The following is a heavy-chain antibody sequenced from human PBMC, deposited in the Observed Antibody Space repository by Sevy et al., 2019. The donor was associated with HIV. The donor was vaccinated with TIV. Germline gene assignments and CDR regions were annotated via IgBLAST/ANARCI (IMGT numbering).Heavy chain of an antibody. CDR2: IRYDGSNK. V-gene: IGHV3-30*02. Sequence: GGSLRLSCAASGFTFSSYGMHWVRQAPGKGLEWVAFIRYDGSNKYYADSVKGRFTISRDNSKNTLYLQMNSLRAEDTAVYYCAKDPSAVAGSGGFDYWGQGTLVTVSS. CDR3: AKDPSAVAGSGGFDY. CDR1: GFTFSSYG. J-gene: IGHJ4*02. D-gene: IGHD6-19*01.